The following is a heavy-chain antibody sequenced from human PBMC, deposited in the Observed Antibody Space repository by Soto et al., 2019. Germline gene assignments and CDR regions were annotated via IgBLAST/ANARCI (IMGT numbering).Heavy chain of an antibody. D-gene: IGHD2-21*01. CDR3: AKGLNGDLWIHREWYAFDI. Sequence: GGSLRLSCAASGFTFSSHAMSWVRQAPGKGLEWVSAISGSGGTTYYADSVKGRFTISRDNSKNTLYLQMNSLRAEDTAVYYCAKGLNGDLWIHREWYAFDIWGQGTMVTVSS. V-gene: IGHV3-23*01. CDR1: GFTFSSHA. J-gene: IGHJ3*02. CDR2: ISGSGGTT.